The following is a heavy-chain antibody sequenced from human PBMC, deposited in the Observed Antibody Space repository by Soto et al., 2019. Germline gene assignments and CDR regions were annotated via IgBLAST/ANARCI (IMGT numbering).Heavy chain of an antibody. D-gene: IGHD6-19*01. CDR3: ASIAVAGTGLDY. CDR1: GGTFSSYT. CDR2: IIPILGIA. Sequence: QVQLVQSGAEVKKPGSSVKVSCKASGGTFSSYTISWVRQAPGQGLEWMGRIIPILGIANYAQKYQGRVTITADKSTSTADMELSSLRSEDTAVYYCASIAVAGTGLDYWGQGTLVTVSS. J-gene: IGHJ4*02. V-gene: IGHV1-69*02.